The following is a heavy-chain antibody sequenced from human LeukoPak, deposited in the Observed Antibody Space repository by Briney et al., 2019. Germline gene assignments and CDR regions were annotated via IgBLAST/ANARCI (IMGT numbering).Heavy chain of an antibody. V-gene: IGHV3-11*04. J-gene: IGHJ5*02. Sequence: GGSLRLSCEVSGFTFSDYYMSWIRQAPGKGLECVSVISGEGGTTYYADSVKGRFTISRDNAKNSLYLQMNSLRAEDTAVYYCARDGLRFLEPEHNWFDPWGQGTLVTVSS. CDR3: ARDGLRFLEPEHNWFDP. CDR1: GFTFSDYY. CDR2: ISGEGGTT. D-gene: IGHD3-3*01.